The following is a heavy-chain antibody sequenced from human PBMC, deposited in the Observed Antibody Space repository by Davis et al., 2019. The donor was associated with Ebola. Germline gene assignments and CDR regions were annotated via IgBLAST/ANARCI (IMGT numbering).Heavy chain of an antibody. Sequence: GESLKISCAASGFTFSSYAMSWVRQAPGKGLEWVSAISGSGGSTYYADSVKGRFTISRDNSKNTLYLQMNSLRAEDTAVYYCTTGQYSAARGYWGQGTLVTVSS. CDR1: GFTFSSYA. D-gene: IGHD6-6*01. CDR3: TTGQYSAARGY. CDR2: ISGSGGST. V-gene: IGHV3-23*01. J-gene: IGHJ4*02.